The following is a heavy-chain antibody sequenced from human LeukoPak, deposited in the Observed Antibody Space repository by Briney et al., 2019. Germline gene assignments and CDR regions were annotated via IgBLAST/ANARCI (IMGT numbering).Heavy chain of an antibody. CDR3: AREGYCSSTSCAGYYGMDV. Sequence: GGSLRLSCAASGFTFSYHWMTWVRQAPGKGLEWVSSISSSSSYIYYADSVKGRFTISRDNAKNSLYLQMNSLRAEDTAVYYCAREGYCSSTSCAGYYGMDVWGQGTTVTVSS. D-gene: IGHD2-2*01. CDR2: ISSSSSYI. V-gene: IGHV3-21*01. CDR1: GFTFSYHW. J-gene: IGHJ6*02.